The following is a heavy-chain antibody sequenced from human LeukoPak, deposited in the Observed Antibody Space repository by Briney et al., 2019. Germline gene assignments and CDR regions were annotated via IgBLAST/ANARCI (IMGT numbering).Heavy chain of an antibody. Sequence: GASVNVSCKASGYTFTGDYMHGGRQAPGQGLEWVGGINPNSGGTNYAQQFQGRVTMTRDTSISTAYMELSRLRSDATAVYSCARGADWNVIPPSSWGQGNLVTVSS. V-gene: IGHV1-2*02. CDR2: INPNSGGT. CDR1: GYTFTGDY. J-gene: IGHJ5*02. CDR3: ARGADWNVIPPSS. D-gene: IGHD1-1*01.